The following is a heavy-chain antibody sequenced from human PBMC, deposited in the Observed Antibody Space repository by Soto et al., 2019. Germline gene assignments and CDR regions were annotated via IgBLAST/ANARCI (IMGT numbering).Heavy chain of an antibody. D-gene: IGHD5-12*01. Sequence: PGESLKISCAASGFTFSSYWMSWVRQTPGKGLEWVANMKEDGSEKNYVDSVKGRFTISRDNAKNSLYLYMNSLRADDTAVYYCARSGYDPFDYWGQGTLVTVSS. V-gene: IGHV3-7*03. CDR3: ARSGYDPFDY. CDR1: GFTFSSYW. CDR2: MKEDGSEK. J-gene: IGHJ4*02.